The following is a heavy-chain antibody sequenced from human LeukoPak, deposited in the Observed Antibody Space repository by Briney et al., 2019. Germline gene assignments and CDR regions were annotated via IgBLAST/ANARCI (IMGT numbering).Heavy chain of an antibody. CDR1: GFTFSNAW. J-gene: IGHJ4*02. CDR2: IKSKTDGGTT. D-gene: IGHD1-1*01. Sequence: GGFLRLSCAASGFTFSNAWMSWVRQAPGKGLEWVGRIKSKTDGGTTDHAAPVKGRFTISRDDSKNTLYLQMNSLKTEDTAVYYCTWLSDWNDRGIWRDYWGQGTLVTVSS. V-gene: IGHV3-15*01. CDR3: TWLSDWNDRGIWRDY.